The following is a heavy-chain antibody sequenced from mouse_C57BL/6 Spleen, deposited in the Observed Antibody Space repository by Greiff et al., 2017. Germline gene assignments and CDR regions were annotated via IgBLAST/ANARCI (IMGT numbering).Heavy chain of an antibody. V-gene: IGHV1-19*01. CDR1: GYTFTDYY. J-gene: IGHJ4*01. D-gene: IGHD1-1*01. CDR3: ARKVLRDYYAMDY. CDR2: INPYNGGT. Sequence: EVQLQQSGPVLVKPGASVKMSCKASGYTFTDYYMNWVKQSHGKSLEWIGVINPYNGGTSYNQKFKGKATLTVDKSSSTAYMELNSLTSEDSAVYYCARKVLRDYYAMDYWGQGTSVTVSS.